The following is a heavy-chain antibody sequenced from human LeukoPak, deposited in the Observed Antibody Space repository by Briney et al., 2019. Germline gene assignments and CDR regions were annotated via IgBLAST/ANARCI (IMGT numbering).Heavy chain of an antibody. D-gene: IGHD3-10*01. CDR1: GYTFTSYY. V-gene: IGHV1-46*01. J-gene: IGHJ4*02. CDR3: ARDSGVTMVRGVIINQYFDY. CDR2: INPSGGST. Sequence: GASAKVSCKASGYTFTSYYMHWVRQAPGQGLEWMGIINPSGGSTSYAQKFQGRVTMTRDTSTSTVYMELSSLRSEDTAVYYCARDSGVTMVRGVIINQYFDYWGQGTLVTVSS.